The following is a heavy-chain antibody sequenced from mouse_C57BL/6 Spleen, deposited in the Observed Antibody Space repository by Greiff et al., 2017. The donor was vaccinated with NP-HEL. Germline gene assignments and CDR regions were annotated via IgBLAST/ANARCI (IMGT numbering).Heavy chain of an antibody. Sequence: QVHVKQSGAELVKPGASVKLSCKASGYTFTEYTIHWVKQRSGQGLEWIGWFYPGSGSIKYNEKFKDKATLTADKSSSTVYMELSRLTSEDSAVYFCARHEDKDSSGYVLFAYWGQGTLVTVSA. CDR2: FYPGSGSI. V-gene: IGHV1-62-2*01. J-gene: IGHJ3*01. CDR1: GYTFTEYT. D-gene: IGHD3-2*02. CDR3: ARHEDKDSSGYVLFAY.